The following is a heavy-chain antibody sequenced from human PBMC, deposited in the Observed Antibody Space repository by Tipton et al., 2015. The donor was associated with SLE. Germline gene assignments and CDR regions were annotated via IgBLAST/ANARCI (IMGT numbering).Heavy chain of an antibody. J-gene: IGHJ6*02. V-gene: IGHV3-33*06. D-gene: IGHD6-19*01. CDR3: AKDQAVAVDGMDF. Sequence: SLRLSCAASGFTFSSYGMHWVRQAPGKGLEWVAVIWYDGSNKYYADSVKGRFTVSRDNSKNTLYLQMNSLRAEDTAVYYCAKDQAVAVDGMDFWGQGTTVTVSS. CDR1: GFTFSSYG. CDR2: IWYDGSNK.